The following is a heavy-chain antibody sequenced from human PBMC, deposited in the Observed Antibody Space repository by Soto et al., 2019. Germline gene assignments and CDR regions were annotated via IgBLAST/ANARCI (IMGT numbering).Heavy chain of an antibody. J-gene: IGHJ4*02. V-gene: IGHV3-21*01. D-gene: IGHD5-12*01. CDR3: ARIDGYTYPNDY. Sequence: GGSLRLSCAASGFTFSAYSMSWVRQAPGKGLEWVSSITSRSDYIYYADSLKGRFTISRDNTKNSLYLQMHSLRAEDTAFYYCARIDGYTYPNDYWGQGTLVTVSS. CDR1: GFTFSAYS. CDR2: ITSRSDYI.